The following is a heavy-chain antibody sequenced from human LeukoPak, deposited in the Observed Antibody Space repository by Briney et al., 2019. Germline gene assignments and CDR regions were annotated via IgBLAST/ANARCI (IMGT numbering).Heavy chain of an antibody. V-gene: IGHV1-8*01. CDR1: VYTFTSYD. J-gene: IGHJ6*03. D-gene: IGHD3-10*02. CDR2: MNPNSGNT. Sequence: ASVKVFCKACVYTFTSYDINCVRQVTGQGLEWMGWMNPNSGNTGYAQKFQGRVTMTRNTSISTAYMELRSLRSEDTAVYYCARGFVRTTVYMDVWGKGTTVTISS. CDR3: ARGFVRTTVYMDV.